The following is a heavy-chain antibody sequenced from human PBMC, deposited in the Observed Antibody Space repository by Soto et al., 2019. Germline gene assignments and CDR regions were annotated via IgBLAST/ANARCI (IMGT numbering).Heavy chain of an antibody. CDR3: ASLPWANYYYYGMDV. D-gene: IGHD7-27*01. V-gene: IGHV1-8*01. Sequence: QVQLVQSGAEVKKPGASVKVSCKASGYTFTSYDINWVRQATGQGLEWMGWMNPNSGNTGYAQKLQGRVTMTRNTSISTAYMELSRLRSEDTAVYYCASLPWANYYYYGMDVWGQGTTVTVSS. CDR2: MNPNSGNT. CDR1: GYTFTSYD. J-gene: IGHJ6*02.